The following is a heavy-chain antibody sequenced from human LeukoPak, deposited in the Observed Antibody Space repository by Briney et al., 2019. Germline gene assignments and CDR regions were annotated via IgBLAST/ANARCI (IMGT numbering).Heavy chain of an antibody. CDR2: IGGIGAST. D-gene: IGHD3-16*02. J-gene: IGHJ4*02. V-gene: IGHV3-23*01. Sequence: GGPLRLSCAASGFTFSSHAMNWVRQAPGKGLEWVSSIGGIGASTYYADSVKGRFTISRDNSKNTLYLQMNSLRAEDTAVYYCAKYKSGVWGSYRYGYWGQGTLVTVSS. CDR1: GFTFSSHA. CDR3: AKYKSGVWGSYRYGY.